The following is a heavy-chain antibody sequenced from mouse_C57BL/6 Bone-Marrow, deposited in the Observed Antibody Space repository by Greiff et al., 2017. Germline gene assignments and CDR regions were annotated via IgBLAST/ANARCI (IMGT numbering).Heavy chain of an antibody. CDR2: IDPENGDT. V-gene: IGHV14-4*01. Sequence: EVKLQESGAELVRPGASVKLSCTASGFNIKDDYMHWVKQRPEQGLEWIGWIDPENGDTEYASKFQGKATITADTSSNTAYLQLSSLTSEDTAVYYCTTQLRLPFAYWGQGTLVTVSA. J-gene: IGHJ3*01. CDR3: TTQLRLPFAY. CDR1: GFNIKDDY. D-gene: IGHD3-2*02.